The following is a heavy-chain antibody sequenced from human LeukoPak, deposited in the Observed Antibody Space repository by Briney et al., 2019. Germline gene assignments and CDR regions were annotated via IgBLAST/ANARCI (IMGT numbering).Heavy chain of an antibody. Sequence: ASVKVSCKASGYTFTSYDINWVRQATGQGLEWMGWMNPNSGNTGYAQKFQGRVTMTRNTSISTAYMELSSLRSEDTAVYYCASLPYYYDSRKTLIDYWGQGTLVTVSS. CDR1: GYTFTSYD. CDR3: ASLPYYYDSRKTLIDY. V-gene: IGHV1-8*01. J-gene: IGHJ4*02. CDR2: MNPNSGNT. D-gene: IGHD3-22*01.